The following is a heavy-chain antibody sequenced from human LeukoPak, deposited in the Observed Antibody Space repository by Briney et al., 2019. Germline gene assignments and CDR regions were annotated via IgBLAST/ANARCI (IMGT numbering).Heavy chain of an antibody. CDR1: GGSISSYY. V-gene: IGHV4-59*01. CDR3: ARALVTMVRGVIITPWFDP. J-gene: IGHJ5*02. D-gene: IGHD3-10*01. CDR2: IYYSGST. Sequence: PSETLSLTCTVSGGSISSYYWSWIRQPPGKGLEWIGYIYYSGSTNYNPSLKSRVTISVDTSKNQFSLKLSSVTAADTAVYYCARALVTMVRGVIITPWFDPWGQGTLVTVSS.